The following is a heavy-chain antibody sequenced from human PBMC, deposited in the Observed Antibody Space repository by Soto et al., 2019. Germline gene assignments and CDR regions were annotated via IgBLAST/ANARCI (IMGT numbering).Heavy chain of an antibody. J-gene: IGHJ2*01. CDR2: INAGNGNT. CDR3: ASGEPADTHWSFDL. Sequence: QVQLVQSGAEVKKPGASVKVSCKASGYTFTTYTMHWVRQAPGQRLEWMGWINAGNGNTKYSQKFQGRDTITKVTSAHTPNMELSILRSEDTAVYYCASGEPADTHWSFDLVGRGTLVNFPS. V-gene: IGHV1-3*01. CDR1: GYTFTTYT. D-gene: IGHD2-2*01.